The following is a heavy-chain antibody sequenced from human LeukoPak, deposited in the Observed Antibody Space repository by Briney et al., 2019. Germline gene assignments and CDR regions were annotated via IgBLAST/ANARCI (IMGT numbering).Heavy chain of an antibody. CDR3: AKEGNDFWTRTPPFLWFDP. D-gene: IGHD3-3*01. CDR1: GFTFSSYG. J-gene: IGHJ5*02. V-gene: IGHV3-30*18. CDR2: ISYDGSNK. Sequence: PGRSLRLSCAASGFTFSSYGMHWVRQAPGKGLEWVAVISYDGSNKYYADSVKGRFTISRDNSKNTLYLQMNSLRAEDTAVYYCAKEGNDFWTRTPPFLWFDPWGQGTLVTVSP.